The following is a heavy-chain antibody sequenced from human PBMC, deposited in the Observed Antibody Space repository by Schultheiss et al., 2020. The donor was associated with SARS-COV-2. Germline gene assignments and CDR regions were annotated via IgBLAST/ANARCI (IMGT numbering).Heavy chain of an antibody. CDR2: IGSRASDI. V-gene: IGHV3-21*01. D-gene: IGHD6-13*01. CDR1: GFVFTSYS. J-gene: IGHJ5*02. CDR3: EAAGA. Sequence: GESLKISCTASGFVFTSYSINWVRQAPGKGLECVSSIGSRASDIYYADSVKGRFTTSRDNTKNSLYLQMNSPKAEDTAIYYCEAAGAWGQGTLVTVSS.